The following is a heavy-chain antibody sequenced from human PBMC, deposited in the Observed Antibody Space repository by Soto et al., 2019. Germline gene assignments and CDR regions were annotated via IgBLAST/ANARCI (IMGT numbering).Heavy chain of an antibody. J-gene: IGHJ4*02. D-gene: IGHD3-16*01. CDR1: GGSISSYY. CDR2: IYYSGST. CDR3: ASLWGWSVDY. Sequence: QVQLQESGPGLVKPSETLSLTCTVSGGSISSYYWSWIRQPPGKGLEWIGYIYYSGSTNYNPSLXSXVXIXIDTSKNQFSLKLSSVTAADTAVYYCASLWGWSVDYWGQGTLVTVSS. V-gene: IGHV4-59*08.